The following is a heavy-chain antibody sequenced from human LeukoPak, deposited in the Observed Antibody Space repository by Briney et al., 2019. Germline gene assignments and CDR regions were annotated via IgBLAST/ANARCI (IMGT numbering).Heavy chain of an antibody. CDR2: TFFSGST. J-gene: IGHJ4*02. CDR1: GGSVSSTTYY. V-gene: IGHV4-39*01. Sequence: SETLSLTCTVSGGSVSSTTYYWSWIRQPPGKGLEWIGSTFFSGSTYYNPSLKSRVTISIDTSKNQFSLRLSSVTAADTAVYYCARHGIDVLLKDYYFDYWGQGTRVTVSS. CDR3: ARHGIDVLLKDYYFDY. D-gene: IGHD3-16*01.